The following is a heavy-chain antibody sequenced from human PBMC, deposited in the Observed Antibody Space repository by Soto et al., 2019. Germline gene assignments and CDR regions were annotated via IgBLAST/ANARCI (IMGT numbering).Heavy chain of an antibody. CDR3: ARPPGRNAPGMNYLDV. D-gene: IGHD1-1*01. J-gene: IGHJ6*03. CDR1: GVSLSSYP. CDR2: IITIVGLT. Sequence: QVQLVQSGSEVKNPGSSVKVSCRASGVSLSSYPITWVRQAPGQGLEWMGRIITIVGLTNYAQKFQGRVTVTADKSTSTADMELSSLPSGHTVVYYCARPPGRNAPGMNYLDVGGKGTTVIVSS. V-gene: IGHV1-69*02.